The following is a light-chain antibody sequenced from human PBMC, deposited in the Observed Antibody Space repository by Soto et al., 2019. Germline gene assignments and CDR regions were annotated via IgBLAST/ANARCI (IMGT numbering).Light chain of an antibody. CDR2: DAS. Sequence: DIQMTQSPSTLSASVGDRVTITCRASQSISSRLAWYQQKPGKAPKLLVYDASSLESGVPSRFSGSVSGTEFALTISSLQPDDFATYYCQQYNSYSRTFGEGTKVEIK. CDR3: QQYNSYSRT. J-gene: IGKJ1*01. V-gene: IGKV1-5*01. CDR1: QSISSR.